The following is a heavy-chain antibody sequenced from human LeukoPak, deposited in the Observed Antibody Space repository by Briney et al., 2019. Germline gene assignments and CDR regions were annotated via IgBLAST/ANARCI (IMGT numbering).Heavy chain of an antibody. CDR3: SRDGYSYGYRAFDI. Sequence: PGGSLRLSCAASGFTLSSYCMNWVRHAPGKGLEWVSSINSSSSYIYYAHSVQGRFTISEDNAKHSPYLQLNSLRSEDPAVYYCSRDGYSYGYRAFDIWGQGTMVTVHS. CDR1: GFTLSSYC. D-gene: IGHD5-18*01. V-gene: IGHV3-21*04. CDR2: INSSSSYI. J-gene: IGHJ3*02.